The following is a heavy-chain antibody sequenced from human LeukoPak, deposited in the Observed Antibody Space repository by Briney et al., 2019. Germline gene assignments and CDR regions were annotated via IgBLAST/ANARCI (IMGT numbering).Heavy chain of an antibody. Sequence: ASVKVSCKASGYTFTGYHIHWVRQAPGQGLEWMGRINPYSGDTNFAQKFQGRVTMTRDTSISTAYMELSRLRSDDTAVYYCARGSNFYDILTGGRYNWFDPWGQGTLVTVSS. CDR2: INPYSGDT. V-gene: IGHV1-2*06. CDR3: ARGSNFYDILTGGRYNWFDP. CDR1: GYTFTGYH. J-gene: IGHJ5*02. D-gene: IGHD3-9*01.